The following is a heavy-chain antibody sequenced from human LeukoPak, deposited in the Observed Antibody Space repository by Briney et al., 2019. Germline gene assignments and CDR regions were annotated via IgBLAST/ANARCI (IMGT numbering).Heavy chain of an antibody. V-gene: IGHV3-33*01. D-gene: IGHD3-10*01. CDR2: IWYDGSHK. CDR1: GFKFSSYG. CDR3: ARDLLLWFGELSGDSDY. Sequence: GGSLRLFCSASGFKFSSYGMHLGRQAPGKGLELVAVIWYDGSHKYYADSVKGRFTISRDNSKNTLHLQMNSLRAEDTAVYYCARDLLLWFGELSGDSDYWGQGTLVTVSS. J-gene: IGHJ4*02.